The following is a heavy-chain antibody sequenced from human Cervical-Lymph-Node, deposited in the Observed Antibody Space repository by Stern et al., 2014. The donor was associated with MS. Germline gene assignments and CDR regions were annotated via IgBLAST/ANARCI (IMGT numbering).Heavy chain of an antibody. V-gene: IGHV3-48*02. Sequence: VQLVESGGGLVQPGGSLRLSCAASGFTFSSYSMNWVRQAPGKGLEWVSYISSSSSTIYYADSVKGRFTISRDNAKNSLYLQMNSLRDEDTAVYYCARSTYNWNWEVIDYWGQGTLVTVSS. CDR2: ISSSSSTI. CDR3: ARSTYNWNWEVIDY. CDR1: GFTFSSYS. J-gene: IGHJ4*02. D-gene: IGHD1-7*01.